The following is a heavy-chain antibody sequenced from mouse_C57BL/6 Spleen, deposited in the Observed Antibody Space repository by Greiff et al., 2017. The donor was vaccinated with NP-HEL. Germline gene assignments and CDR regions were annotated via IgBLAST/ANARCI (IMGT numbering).Heavy chain of an antibody. CDR1: GYAFSSYW. CDR2: IYPGDGDT. Sequence: QVQLQQSGAELVKPGASVKISCKASGYAFSSYWMNWVKQRPGKGLEWIGQIYPGDGDTNYNGKFKGKATLTADKSSSTAYMQLSSLTSEDSAVYFCARPPYSNYEACFAYWGQGTLVTVSA. CDR3: ARPPYSNYEACFAY. J-gene: IGHJ3*01. D-gene: IGHD2-5*01. V-gene: IGHV1-80*01.